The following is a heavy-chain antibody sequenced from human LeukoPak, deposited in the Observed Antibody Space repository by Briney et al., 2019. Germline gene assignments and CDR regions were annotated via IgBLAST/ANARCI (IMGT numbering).Heavy chain of an antibody. J-gene: IGHJ4*02. CDR3: ARGPPPDFDY. V-gene: IGHV4-61*02. CDR1: GGSISSSSYY. CDR2: IHPRGST. Sequence: SETLSLTCTVSGGSISSSSYYWSWVRQPAGKGLEWIERIHPRGSTNYNPSLKSRVTLSVDTSKNQFSLKLSSVTAADTAVYYCARGPPPDFDYWGRGTLVTVSS.